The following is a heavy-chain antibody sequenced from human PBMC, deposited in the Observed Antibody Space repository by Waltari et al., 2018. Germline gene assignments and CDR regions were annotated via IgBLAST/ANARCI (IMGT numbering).Heavy chain of an antibody. CDR1: GYTFTSYD. D-gene: IGHD6-13*01. CDR3: ARRHMNSSSFPH. V-gene: IGHV1-8*03. Sequence: QVQLVQSGAEVKKPGASVKVSCKASGYTFTSYDSNWVRQATGQGLEWMGWMNPNSCNTGYAQKFQGRVTITRNTSISTAYMELSSLRSEDTAVYYCARRHMNSSSFPHWGQGTLVTVSS. CDR2: MNPNSCNT. J-gene: IGHJ4*02.